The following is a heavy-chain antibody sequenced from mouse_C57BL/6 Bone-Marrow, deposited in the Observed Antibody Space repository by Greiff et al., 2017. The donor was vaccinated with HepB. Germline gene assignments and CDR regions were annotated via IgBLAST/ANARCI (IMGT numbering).Heavy chain of an antibody. CDR2: IRNKANNHAT. Sequence: EVKLMESGGGLVQPGGSMKLSCAASGFTFSDAWMDWVRQSPEKGLEWVAEIRNKANNHATYYAESVKGRFTISRDDSKSSVYLQMNSLRAEDTGIYYCTRWGLRGLLWYFDVWGTGTTVTVSS. J-gene: IGHJ1*03. CDR1: GFTFSDAW. V-gene: IGHV6-6*01. D-gene: IGHD2-13*01. CDR3: TRWGLRGLLWYFDV.